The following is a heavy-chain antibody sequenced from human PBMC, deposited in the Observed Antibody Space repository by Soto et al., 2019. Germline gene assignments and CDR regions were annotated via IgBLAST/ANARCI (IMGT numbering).Heavy chain of an antibody. CDR2: ISWDGGST. Sequence: GGSLRLSCAASGFTFDDYTMHWVRQAPGKGLEWVSLISWDGGSTYYADSVKGRFTISRDNSKNSLYLQMNSLRTEDTALYYCANLSPAVAAYYWGQGTLVTVSS. CDR3: ANLSPAVAAYY. D-gene: IGHD6-19*01. V-gene: IGHV3-43*01. J-gene: IGHJ4*02. CDR1: GFTFDDYT.